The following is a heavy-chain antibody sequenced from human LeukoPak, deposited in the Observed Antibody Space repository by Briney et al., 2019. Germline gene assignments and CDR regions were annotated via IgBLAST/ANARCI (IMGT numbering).Heavy chain of an antibody. V-gene: IGHV1-18*04. Sequence: ASVKVSCKASGYTFTGYYMHWVRQAPGQGLEWMGWINPNNGNTNYAQKLQGRVSMATDTSTSTAYMDLRSLRSDDTAVYYCARDLRCSSGWSASGMDVWGKGTTVTISS. J-gene: IGHJ6*03. CDR1: GYTFTGYY. CDR3: ARDLRCSSGWSASGMDV. D-gene: IGHD6-19*01. CDR2: INPNNGNT.